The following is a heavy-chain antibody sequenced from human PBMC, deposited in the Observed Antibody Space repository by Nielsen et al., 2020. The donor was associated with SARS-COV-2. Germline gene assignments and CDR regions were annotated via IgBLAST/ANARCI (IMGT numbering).Heavy chain of an antibody. CDR2: IHHTGGT. CDR1: GWSLSGSY. CDR3: ANWGHAFDI. J-gene: IGHJ3*02. D-gene: IGHD3-16*01. Sequence: SETLSLTCAVYGWSLSGSYLTWIRQSPGKGLQWIGEIHHTGGTNFNPSLKSRVTISVDTSKSQFFLKLSSVTAADTAVYYCANWGHAFDIWGQGKMVTVSS. V-gene: IGHV4-34*01.